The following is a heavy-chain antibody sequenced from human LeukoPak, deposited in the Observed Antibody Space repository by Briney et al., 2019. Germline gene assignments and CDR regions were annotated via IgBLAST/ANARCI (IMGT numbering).Heavy chain of an antibody. CDR2: IIPILGIA. J-gene: IGHJ6*02. V-gene: IGHV1-69*04. D-gene: IGHD5-24*01. Sequence: SVKVSCKASGYTFTGYYIHWVRQAPGQGLEWMGRIIPILGIANYAQKFQGRVTITADKSTSTAYMELSSLRSEDTAVYYCARDGGRDGYNEGYYYYGMDVWGQGTTVTVSS. CDR1: GYTFTGYY. CDR3: ARDGGRDGYNEGYYYYGMDV.